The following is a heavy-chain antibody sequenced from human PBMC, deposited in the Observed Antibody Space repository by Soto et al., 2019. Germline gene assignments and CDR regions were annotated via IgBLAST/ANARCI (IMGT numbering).Heavy chain of an antibody. D-gene: IGHD3-10*01. CDR2: ISWNSGSI. CDR1: GFTFDDYA. CDR3: AKDIGFGELYGMGV. J-gene: IGHJ6*02. V-gene: IGHV3-9*01. Sequence: EVQLVESGGGLVQPGRSLRLSCAASGFTFDDYAMHWVRQAPGKGLEWVSGISWNSGSIGYADSVKGRFTISSDNAKSSSYLQINSLRADNTALYYCAKDIGFGELYGMGVWGRGTTVIV.